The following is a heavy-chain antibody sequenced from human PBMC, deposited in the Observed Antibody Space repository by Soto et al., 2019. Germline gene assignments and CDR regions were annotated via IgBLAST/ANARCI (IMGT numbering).Heavy chain of an antibody. Sequence: EVQLVESGGGLVQPGGSLRLSCAVSGFSFSTYSMNWVRQAPGKGLEWVSYIDSRGSTIYYADSVKGRFTVSRDNAKRSLFLQLNSLRDEDTAVYYCARDRPSYSSSWWFDCWGQGTLVTVSS. J-gene: IGHJ4*02. V-gene: IGHV3-48*02. CDR1: GFSFSTYS. D-gene: IGHD6-13*01. CDR3: ARDRPSYSSSWWFDC. CDR2: IDSRGSTI.